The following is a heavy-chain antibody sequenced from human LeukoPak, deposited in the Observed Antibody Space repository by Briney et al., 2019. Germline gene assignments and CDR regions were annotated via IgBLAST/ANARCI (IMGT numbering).Heavy chain of an antibody. CDR1: GFTFSSYW. V-gene: IGHV3-74*01. CDR2: INSDGSST. CDR3: AKVSATAPFDY. J-gene: IGHJ4*02. Sequence: GGSLRLSCAASGFTFSSYWMHWVRQAPGKGLVWVSRINSDGSSTSYADSVKGRFTISRDNAKNTLYLQMNSLRAEDTAVYYCAKVSATAPFDYWGQGTLVTVSS. D-gene: IGHD6-25*01.